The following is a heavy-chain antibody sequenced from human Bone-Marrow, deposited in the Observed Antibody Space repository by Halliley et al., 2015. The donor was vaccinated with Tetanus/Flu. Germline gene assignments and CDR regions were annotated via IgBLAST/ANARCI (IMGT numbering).Heavy chain of an antibody. CDR2: IYYRGSP. D-gene: IGHD5-12*01. J-gene: IGHJ4*02. Sequence: LGWVGYIYYRGSPYYNPSLKRRVAISVGPSKNQFSLKLSSVTAADTAVYYCARSRDGYDFDYWGQGTLVTVSS. CDR3: ARSRDGYDFDY. V-gene: IGHV4-31*02.